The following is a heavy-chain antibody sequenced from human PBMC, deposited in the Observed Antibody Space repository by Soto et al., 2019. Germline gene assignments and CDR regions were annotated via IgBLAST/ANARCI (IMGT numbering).Heavy chain of an antibody. CDR2: IKSKTDGGTT. J-gene: IGHJ4*02. CDR3: TTDGNFDY. CDR1: QFAFTTGW. Sequence: EVQLVESGGGLVKPGGSLRLACATSQFAFTTGWMSWVRQAPGKGLEWVGRIKSKTDGGTTDYAAPVKGRFTISRDDSKHTLFLQMISLKIEDTAVYYCTTDGNFDYWGQGTLVTVAS. V-gene: IGHV3-15*01.